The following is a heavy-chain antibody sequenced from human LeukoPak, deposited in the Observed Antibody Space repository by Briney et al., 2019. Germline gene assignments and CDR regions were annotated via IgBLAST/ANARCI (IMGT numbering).Heavy chain of an antibody. J-gene: IGHJ2*01. CDR2: FDPEDGET. CDR3: ATRWQYQLLSSLSRWYFDL. Sequence: ASVKVSCKVSGYTLTELSMHWVRQAPGKGLEWMGGFDPEDGETIYAQKFQGRVTMTEDTSTDTAYMELSSLRSEDTAVYYCATRWQYQLLSSLSRWYFDLWGRGTLVTVSS. V-gene: IGHV1-24*01. D-gene: IGHD2-2*01. CDR1: GYTLTELS.